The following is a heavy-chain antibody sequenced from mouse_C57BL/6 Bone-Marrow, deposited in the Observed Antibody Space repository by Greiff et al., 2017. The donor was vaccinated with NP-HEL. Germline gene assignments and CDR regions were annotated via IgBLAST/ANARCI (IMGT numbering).Heavy chain of an antibody. Sequence: VQLQQSGPELVKPGASVKISCKASGYTFTDYYMNWVKQSHGKSLEWIGDINPNNGGTSYNQKFKGKATLTVDKSSSTAYMELRSLTSEDSAVYYCSRSWELRRGYYAMDYWGQGTSVTVSS. CDR1: GYTFTDYY. J-gene: IGHJ4*01. CDR2: INPNNGGT. V-gene: IGHV1-26*01. CDR3: SRSWELRRGYYAMDY. D-gene: IGHD2-4*01.